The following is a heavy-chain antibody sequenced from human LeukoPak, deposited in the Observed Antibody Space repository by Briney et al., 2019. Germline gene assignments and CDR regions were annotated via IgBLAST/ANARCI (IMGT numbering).Heavy chain of an antibody. Sequence: ASVKVSSKASVYTFTGYYMHWVRQDPGEGLEWMGWINPNSGGTNYAQKFKGRVTMTRDTSISTAYMELSRLRSDDTAVYYCARDIDYDTLTGYYNVRWFDPWGQGNLVTVSS. J-gene: IGHJ5*02. D-gene: IGHD3-9*01. CDR1: VYTFTGYY. V-gene: IGHV1-2*02. CDR3: ARDIDYDTLTGYYNVRWFDP. CDR2: INPNSGGT.